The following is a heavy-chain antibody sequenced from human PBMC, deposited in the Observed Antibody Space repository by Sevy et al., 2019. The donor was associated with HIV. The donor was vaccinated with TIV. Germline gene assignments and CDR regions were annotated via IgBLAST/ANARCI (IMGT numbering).Heavy chain of an antibody. CDR1: GFTFSSYG. Sequence: GGSLRLSCAASGFTFSSYGMHWVRQAPGKGLEWVAVISYDGSNKYYADSVKGRFTISRDNSKNTLYLQMNSLRAEDTAVYYCAKDLYSSGWYLYNYYGMDVWGQGTTVTVSS. CDR3: AKDLYSSGWYLYNYYGMDV. J-gene: IGHJ6*02. CDR2: ISYDGSNK. D-gene: IGHD6-19*01. V-gene: IGHV3-30*18.